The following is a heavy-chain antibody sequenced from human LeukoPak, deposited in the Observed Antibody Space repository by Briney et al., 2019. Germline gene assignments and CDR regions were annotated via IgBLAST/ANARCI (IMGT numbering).Heavy chain of an antibody. CDR1: GFIFSNYA. V-gene: IGHV3-23*01. CDR3: AKGYDSSGYFGY. CDR2: ISGSGVVT. D-gene: IGHD3-22*01. Sequence: GGSLRLSCAPSGFIFSNYAMGWVRQAPGKGLEWVSAISGSGVVTRYADSVKGRFTISRDNSKNTLYLQMNSLRAEDTAVYYCAKGYDSSGYFGYWGQGTLVTVSS. J-gene: IGHJ4*02.